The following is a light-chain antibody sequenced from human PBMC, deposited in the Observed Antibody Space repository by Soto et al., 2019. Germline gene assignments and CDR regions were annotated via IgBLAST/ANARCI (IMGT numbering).Light chain of an antibody. CDR1: SGHNSYA. J-gene: IGLJ3*02. CDR2: LNSDRSH. V-gene: IGLV4-69*01. CDR3: QTWSTDIRV. Sequence: QPVLTQPPSASASLAASGKLTCTLRSGHNSYAIAWHQQQPEKGPRYLMKLNSDRSHSKGDGIPDRFSGSSSGAERYLTISSVQSEDEAEYYCQTWSTDIRVFGGGTKLTVL.